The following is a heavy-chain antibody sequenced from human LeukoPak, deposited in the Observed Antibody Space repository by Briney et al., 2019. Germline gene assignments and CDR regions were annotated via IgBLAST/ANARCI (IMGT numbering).Heavy chain of an antibody. CDR2: INHSGST. V-gene: IGHV4-34*01. Sequence: PSETLSLTCAVYGGSFTGYYWSWIRQPPGKGLEWIGEINHSGSTNYNPSLKSRVTISVDTSKNQFSLKLSSVTAADTAVYYCARGRRGSYLDTYWGQGTLVTVSS. CDR3: ARGRRGSYLDTY. CDR1: GGSFTGYY. D-gene: IGHD1-26*01. J-gene: IGHJ4*02.